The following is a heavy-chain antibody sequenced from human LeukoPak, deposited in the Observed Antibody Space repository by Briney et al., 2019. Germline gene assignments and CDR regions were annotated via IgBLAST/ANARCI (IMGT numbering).Heavy chain of an antibody. J-gene: IGHJ4*02. D-gene: IGHD1-26*01. Sequence: SETLSLTCTVSGGSISSYYWSWIRQPPGRGLEWIGYIYYSGSTSYNPSLKSRVTISVDTSKNQFSLKLSSVTAADTAVYYCARGYSGSYGRFDYWGQGTLVTVSS. CDR3: ARGYSGSYGRFDY. CDR1: GGSISSYY. CDR2: IYYSGST. V-gene: IGHV4-59*01.